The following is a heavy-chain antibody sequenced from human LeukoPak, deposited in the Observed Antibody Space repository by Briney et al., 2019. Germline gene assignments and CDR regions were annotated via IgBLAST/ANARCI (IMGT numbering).Heavy chain of an antibody. CDR3: ARLSMLGYCSGGSCSLAMDV. CDR2: IYYTGST. J-gene: IGHJ6*04. Sequence: SETLSLTCTVSGGSISSSSYYWGWIRQPPGKGLEWIGSIYYTGSTYYNPSLKSRVTISVDTSKNHFSLKLTSVTAADTAVYYCARLSMLGYCSGGSCSLAMDVWGKGTTVTISS. V-gene: IGHV4-39*02. CDR1: GGSISSSSYY. D-gene: IGHD2-15*01.